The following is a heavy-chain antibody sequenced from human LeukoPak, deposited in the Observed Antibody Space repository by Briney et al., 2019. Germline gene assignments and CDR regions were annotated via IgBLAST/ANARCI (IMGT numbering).Heavy chain of an antibody. J-gene: IGHJ4*02. D-gene: IGHD3-10*01. V-gene: IGHV1-2*02. Sequence: GASVRVSCKASGYTFTGYYMHWVRQAPGQGLEWMGWINPNSGGTNYAQKFQGRVTMTRDTSISTAYMELSRLRSDDTAVYYCARDGLGSYYMYPGSYWGQGTLVTVSS. CDR1: GYTFTGYY. CDR3: ARDGLGSYYMYPGSY. CDR2: INPNSGGT.